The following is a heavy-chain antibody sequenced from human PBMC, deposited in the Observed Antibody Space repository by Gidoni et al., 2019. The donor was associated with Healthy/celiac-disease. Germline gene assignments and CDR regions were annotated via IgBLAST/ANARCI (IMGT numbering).Heavy chain of an antibody. J-gene: IGHJ6*03. CDR3: AREAVAGTDYYYYYMDV. D-gene: IGHD6-19*01. V-gene: IGHV1-69*06. CDR2: IIPIFGTA. Sequence: QVQLVQSGAEVKKPGSSVKVSCKASGGTFSRYAISGVRQAPGQGLEWMGGIIPIFGTANYAQKFQGRVTITADKSTSTAYMELSSLRSEDTAVYYCAREAVAGTDYYYYYMDVWGKGTTVTVSS. CDR1: GGTFSRYA.